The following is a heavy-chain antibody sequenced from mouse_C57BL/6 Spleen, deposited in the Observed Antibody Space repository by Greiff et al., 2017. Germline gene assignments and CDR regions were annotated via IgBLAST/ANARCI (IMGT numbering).Heavy chain of an antibody. CDR2: LSSGSSTI. J-gene: IGHJ2*01. D-gene: IGHD2-3*01. Sequence: EVQRVESGGGLVKPGGSLKLSCAASGFTFSDYGMHWVRQAPEQGLEWVAYLSSGSSTIYYADTVKGRYTISRDNAKNTLFLQMTSLRSEDTAMDYCAGKRIYDGYYLDYWGQGTTLTVSS. V-gene: IGHV5-17*01. CDR3: AGKRIYDGYYLDY. CDR1: GFTFSDYG.